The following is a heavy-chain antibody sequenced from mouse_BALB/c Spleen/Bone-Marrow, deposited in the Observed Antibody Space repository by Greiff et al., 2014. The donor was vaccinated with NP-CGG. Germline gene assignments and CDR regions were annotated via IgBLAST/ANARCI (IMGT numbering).Heavy chain of an antibody. CDR1: GYTFTDYN. D-gene: IGHD2-2*01. CDR2: IYPYNGGT. Sequence: EVKLMESGPELVKPGASVKISCKASGYTFTDYNMQWVKQSHGESLEWIGYIYPYNGGTGYNQKFRSKATLTVDSSSSTAYMELRSLTSEDSAVYYCAREGGYYDAMDYWGQGTSVTVSS. CDR3: AREGGYYDAMDY. J-gene: IGHJ4*01. V-gene: IGHV1S29*02.